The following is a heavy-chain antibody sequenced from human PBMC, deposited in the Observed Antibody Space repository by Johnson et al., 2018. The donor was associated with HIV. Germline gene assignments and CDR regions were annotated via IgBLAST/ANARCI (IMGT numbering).Heavy chain of an antibody. CDR1: GVTISSFG. J-gene: IGHJ3*02. Sequence: QMQLVESGGGVVQPGGSLRLSCAASGVTISSFGMHWVRQAPGKGLEWVAFIRFDGSDEYYSNSVKGRFTLSRDNSKKTLYMQMNSLRPEDTAVYYCTKVWGFYYGQYHDAFDIWGQGTMVTVSS. CDR2: IRFDGSDE. CDR3: TKVWGFYYGQYHDAFDI. V-gene: IGHV3-30*02. D-gene: IGHD3-10*01.